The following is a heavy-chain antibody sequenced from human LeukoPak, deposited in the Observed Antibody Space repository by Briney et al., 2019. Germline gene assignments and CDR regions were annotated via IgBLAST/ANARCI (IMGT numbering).Heavy chain of an antibody. Sequence: PSETLSLTCAVYGGSFSGYYWSWIRQPPGKGLEWIGEINHSRSTNYNPSLKSRVTISVDTSKNQSSLKLSSVTAADTAVYYCASPYCGGDCFPNWFDPWGQGTLVTVSS. CDR1: GGSFSGYY. CDR3: ASPYCGGDCFPNWFDP. J-gene: IGHJ5*02. CDR2: INHSRST. D-gene: IGHD2-21*02. V-gene: IGHV4-34*01.